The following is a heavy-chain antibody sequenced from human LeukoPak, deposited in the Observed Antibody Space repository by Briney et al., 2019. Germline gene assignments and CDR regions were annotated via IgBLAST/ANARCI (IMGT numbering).Heavy chain of an antibody. J-gene: IGHJ5*02. Sequence: PGGSLRLSCAASGFTFSSYAMSWVRQAPGKGLEWVSAISGSGGSTYYADSVKGRFTISRDNSKNTLYLQMNSLRAEDTAVYYCAKEGCSSTSCYRWSWFDPWGQGTLVTVSS. CDR3: AKEGCSSTSCYRWSWFDP. V-gene: IGHV3-23*01. CDR2: ISGSGGST. D-gene: IGHD2-2*02. CDR1: GFTFSSYA.